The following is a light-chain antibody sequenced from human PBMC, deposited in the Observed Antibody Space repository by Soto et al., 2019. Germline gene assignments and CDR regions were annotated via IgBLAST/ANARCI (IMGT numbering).Light chain of an antibody. CDR1: QTISSG. Sequence: DIQMTQSPSTLSRSAGDRVTITCRASQTISSGLAWYQQKPGQAPKLLIYNASTIKSGIPSRFSGSGSGTEFTLTISSLQSDDFATYYCQHYNSYSEAFGQGTKVELK. CDR3: QHYNSYSEA. V-gene: IGKV1-5*03. J-gene: IGKJ1*01. CDR2: NAS.